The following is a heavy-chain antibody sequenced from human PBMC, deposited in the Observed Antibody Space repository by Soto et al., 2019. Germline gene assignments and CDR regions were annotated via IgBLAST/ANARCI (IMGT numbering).Heavy chain of an antibody. Sequence: ASVKVSCKASGGTFSSYAISWVRQAPGQGLEWMGGIIPIFGTANYAQKFQGRVTITADESTSTAYMEPSSLRSEDTAVYYCARGRVDTAMVKGGRDYYYYGMDVWGQGTTVPVSS. D-gene: IGHD5-18*01. V-gene: IGHV1-69*13. J-gene: IGHJ6*02. CDR3: ARGRVDTAMVKGGRDYYYYGMDV. CDR2: IIPIFGTA. CDR1: GGTFSSYA.